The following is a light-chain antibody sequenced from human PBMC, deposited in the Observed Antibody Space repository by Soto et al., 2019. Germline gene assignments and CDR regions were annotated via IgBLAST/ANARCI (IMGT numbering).Light chain of an antibody. Sequence: EIVLTQSPGTLSLSPGERATLSCRASQSVSSSYLAWYQQKPGQAPRLLIYGACSRATGIPDRFSGSGSGTDFTLTISRLEPEDFAVYYCQQYGSSPWTFGQGTKVELK. V-gene: IGKV3-20*01. CDR1: QSVSSSY. J-gene: IGKJ1*01. CDR2: GAC. CDR3: QQYGSSPWT.